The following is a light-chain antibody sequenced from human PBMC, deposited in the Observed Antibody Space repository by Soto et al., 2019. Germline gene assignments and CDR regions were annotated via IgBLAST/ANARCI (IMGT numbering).Light chain of an antibody. V-gene: IGLV1-40*01. J-gene: IGLJ2*01. CDR3: QSFDSSLSVVV. CDR1: SSNIGAGYA. Sequence: QPVLTQPPSVSGAPGQRITISCNGSSSNIGAGYAVHWYQPLPGTAPKLLIFDNNNRPSGVPDRFSGSKSGTSASLAITGLQAEDEADYYCQSFDSSLSVVVFGGGTKLTVL. CDR2: DNN.